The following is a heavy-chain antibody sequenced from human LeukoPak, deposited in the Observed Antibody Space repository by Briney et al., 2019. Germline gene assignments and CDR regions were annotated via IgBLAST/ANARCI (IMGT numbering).Heavy chain of an antibody. V-gene: IGHV4-59*01. CDR3: ARQVAYYYDSSGYLYFDY. CDR2: IYYSGST. D-gene: IGHD3-22*01. J-gene: IGHJ4*02. CDR1: GDSISSYY. Sequence: SETLSLTCTVSGDSISSYYWSWIRQPPGKGLEWIGYIYYSGSTNYNPSLKSRVTISVDTSKNQFSLKLSSVTAADTAVYYCARQVAYYYDSSGYLYFDYWGQGTLVTVSS.